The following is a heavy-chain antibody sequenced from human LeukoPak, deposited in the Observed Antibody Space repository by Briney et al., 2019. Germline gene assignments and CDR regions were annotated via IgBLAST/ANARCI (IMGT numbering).Heavy chain of an antibody. Sequence: ASVKVSCKASGYTFTSYDINWVRQATGRGLEWMVGMNPNSGNTGYAQKFQGRVTMTRNTSISTAYMELTSLRSEDPAVNYCARTPRGGNSGNFDYWGQGTLVTVSS. V-gene: IGHV1-8*01. CDR2: MNPNSGNT. D-gene: IGHD4-23*01. CDR1: GYTFTSYD. CDR3: ARTPRGGNSGNFDY. J-gene: IGHJ4*02.